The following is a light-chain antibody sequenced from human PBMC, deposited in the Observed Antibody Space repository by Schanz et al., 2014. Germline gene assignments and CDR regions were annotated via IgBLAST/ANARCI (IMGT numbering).Light chain of an antibody. CDR3: CSYAGSYTLI. Sequence: QSALTQPRSVSGSPGQSVTISCTGTTSDVGVYNYVSWYQQHPGKAPKLMIYDVNERPSGVPDRFSGSKSGNTASLTISGLQAEDEADYYCCSYAGSYTLIFGGGTKLTVL. V-gene: IGLV2-11*01. J-gene: IGLJ2*01. CDR1: TSDVGVYNY. CDR2: DVN.